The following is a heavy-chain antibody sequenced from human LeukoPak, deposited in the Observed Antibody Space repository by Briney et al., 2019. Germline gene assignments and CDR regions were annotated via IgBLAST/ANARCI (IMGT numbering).Heavy chain of an antibody. D-gene: IGHD1-26*01. J-gene: IGHJ4*02. CDR3: ARQPYMLGAYYFDY. Sequence: SETLSLTCTVSGGSISSYYWSWIRQPPGKGLEWIGYIYYTGSTNYNPSLKSRVTLSVDTSKNQFSLKLGSVTAADTAVYYCARQPYMLGAYYFDYWGQGTLVTVSS. CDR2: IYYTGST. V-gene: IGHV4-59*08. CDR1: GGSISSYY.